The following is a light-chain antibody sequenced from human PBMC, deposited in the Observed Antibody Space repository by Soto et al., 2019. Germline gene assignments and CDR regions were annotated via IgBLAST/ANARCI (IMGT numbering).Light chain of an antibody. Sequence: EIVLTQSPGTLSLSPGERATLSCRASQTVSKNFLACYRQKPGQAPRLLIYGASHRATGIPDRFSASGSGTDFTLTISRLEPEDFAMYYCQQYGGSPNMFGQGTKVDIK. CDR1: QTVSKNF. V-gene: IGKV3-20*01. CDR2: GAS. CDR3: QQYGGSPNM. J-gene: IGKJ1*01.